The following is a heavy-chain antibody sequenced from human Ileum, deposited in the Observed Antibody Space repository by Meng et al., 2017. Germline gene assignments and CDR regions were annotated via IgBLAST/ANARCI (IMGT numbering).Heavy chain of an antibody. CDR3: AFDF. V-gene: IGHV3-23*01. CDR2: ISASGDST. J-gene: IGHJ4*02. Sequence: EVKLLQAGGGLVGSGGSLRRACSACGFPFSLDAMGWVRQAPGQGLELVSAISASGDSTYYADSVKGRFTVSRDNSKYTLYLQMESLRAEDTAMYYCAFDFWGQGTLVTVSS. CDR1: GFPFSLDA.